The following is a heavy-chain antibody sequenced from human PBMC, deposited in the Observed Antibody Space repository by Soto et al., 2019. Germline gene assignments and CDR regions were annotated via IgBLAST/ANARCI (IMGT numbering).Heavy chain of an antibody. J-gene: IGHJ6*02. Sequence: WIRREPGKGRDWVSYISDGGSYTNHGNSVRGRVSVSRDDARNSLYLQINNLRVEDTGVYYCARTSHDFWSGPHYYYGMDFWGQGTTVTVSS. D-gene: IGHD3-3*01. CDR2: ISDGGSYT. CDR3: ARTSHDFWSGPHYYYGMDF. V-gene: IGHV3-11*03.